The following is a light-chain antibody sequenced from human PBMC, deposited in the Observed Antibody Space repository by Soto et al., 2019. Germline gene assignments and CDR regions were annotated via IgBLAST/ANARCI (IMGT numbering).Light chain of an antibody. V-gene: IGKV1-39*01. CDR2: TAS. Sequence: DIQMTQSPSSLSASLGDRVTITRRASQSISSNLIWYQQKPGEAPKPLIYTASSLYSGVPSRFSGSGSGTDFTLTITSLQPEDFATYYCQQGYTNPITFGQGTRLEI. CDR1: QSISSN. CDR3: QQGYTNPIT. J-gene: IGKJ5*01.